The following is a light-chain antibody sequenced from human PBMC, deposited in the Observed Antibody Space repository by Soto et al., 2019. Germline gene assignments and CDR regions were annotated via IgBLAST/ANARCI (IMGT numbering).Light chain of an antibody. CDR2: WAS. V-gene: IGKV4-1*01. Sequence: DIVMTQSPDALAVSLGERATINCKSSQSVLYSSNNKNYLAWYQQNPGQPPKLLIYWASTRESGVPDRFSGSGSGTDFPLTINSLQAEDVAVYYCQQDYNTPFTFGPAN. J-gene: IGKJ3*01. CDR1: QSVLYSSNNKNY. CDR3: QQDYNTPFT.